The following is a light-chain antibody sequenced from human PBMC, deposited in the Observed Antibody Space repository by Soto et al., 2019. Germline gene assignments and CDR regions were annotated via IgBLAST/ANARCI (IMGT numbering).Light chain of an antibody. CDR2: DAS. CDR3: QQYETFSGT. Sequence: DIPMTQSPSTLAASVGDRVTINYRASQSISSYLNWYQQKPGKAPKLLIYDASALPRGVPSRFSGSGSGTKFTLTIASLQPDDVATYYCQQYETFSGTLGPGTKVDIK. J-gene: IGKJ1*01. CDR1: QSISSY. V-gene: IGKV1-5*01.